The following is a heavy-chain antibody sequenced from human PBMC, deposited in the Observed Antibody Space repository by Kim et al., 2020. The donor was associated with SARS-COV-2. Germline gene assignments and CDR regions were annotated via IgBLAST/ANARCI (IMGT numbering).Heavy chain of an antibody. V-gene: IGHV3-30*14. D-gene: IGHD1-26*01. CDR1: GFTFSNYA. CDR3: VRYWRSYVAAL. CDR2: TTRNGNDS. J-gene: IGHJ4*02. Sequence: GGSLRLSCAASGFTFSNYAIHWVRQAPGKGLEWVAATTRNGNDSFYADSVEGRFTISRDNSKNTLYLQMNSLRLEDTAMYYCVRYWRSYVAALRGQGTLVIVS.